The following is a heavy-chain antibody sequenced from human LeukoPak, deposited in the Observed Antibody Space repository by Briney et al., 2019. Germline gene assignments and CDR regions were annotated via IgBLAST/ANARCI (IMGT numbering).Heavy chain of an antibody. J-gene: IGHJ4*02. CDR2: VSASGGST. V-gene: IGHV3-23*01. D-gene: IGHD6-13*01. CDR1: GFIFNSYA. Sequence: GGSLRLSCAVSGFIFNSYAMSWVRQAPGKGLEWVSSVSASGGSTYHADSVKGRFTISRDNSKNTLHLQMNSLRADDTALYYCAEGALAAAGSGFDYWGQGTLVTVSS. CDR3: AEGALAAAGSGFDY.